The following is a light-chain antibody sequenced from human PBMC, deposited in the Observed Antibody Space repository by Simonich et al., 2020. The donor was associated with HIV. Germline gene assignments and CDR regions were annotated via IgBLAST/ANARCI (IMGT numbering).Light chain of an antibody. CDR1: QSVLYSSNNKNY. CDR3: QQYYITPHT. J-gene: IGKJ1*01. Sequence: DIVMTQSPDSLAVSLGERATINCKSSQSVLYSSNNKNYLAWYQQKPGQPPKLLIYWASTREAGVPDRFSGSGSGTEFTLTISGLQAEDVAVYYCQQYYITPHTFGQGTKVEIK. V-gene: IGKV4-1*01. CDR2: WAS.